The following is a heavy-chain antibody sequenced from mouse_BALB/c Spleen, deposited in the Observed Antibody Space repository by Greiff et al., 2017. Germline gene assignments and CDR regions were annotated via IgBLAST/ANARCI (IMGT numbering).Heavy chain of an antibody. V-gene: IGHV1-82*01. CDR3: ARRYNAMDY. CDR2: FYPGDGDT. Sequence: VQLQQSGPELVKPGASVKISCKASGYAFSSSWMNWVKQRPGQGLEWIGRFYPGDGDTNYNGKFKGKATLTADKSSSTAYMQLSSLTSVDSAVYFCARRYNAMDYWGQGTSVTVSS. J-gene: IGHJ4*01. CDR1: GYAFSSSW.